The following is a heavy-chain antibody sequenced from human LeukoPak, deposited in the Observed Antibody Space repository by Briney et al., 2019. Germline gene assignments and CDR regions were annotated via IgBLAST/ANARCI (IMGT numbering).Heavy chain of an antibody. CDR3: ARDRLWDYDTTFGWFDP. CDR2: IYSSGST. D-gene: IGHD3-22*01. V-gene: IGHV4-4*07. J-gene: IGHJ5*02. CDR1: GFTVSSNY. Sequence: PGGSLRLSCAASGFTVSSNYMSWVRQAPGKGLEWIGRIYSSGSTNYNPSLKSRVTMSVDTSKSQFSLKLSSVTAADTAVYYCARDRLWDYDTTFGWFDPWGQGTLVTVS.